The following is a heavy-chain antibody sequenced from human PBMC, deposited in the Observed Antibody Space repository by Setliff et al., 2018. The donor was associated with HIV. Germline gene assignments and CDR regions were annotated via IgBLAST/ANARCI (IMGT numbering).Heavy chain of an antibody. Sequence: GESLKISCAASGFIFSNYRMNWVRQAPGKGLEWVSSISSSSTYTFYADSVKGRFTISRDNAKNSLYLQMNSLRAEDTAVYYCASSGSGSYINWFGPWGQGTLVTVSS. CDR2: ISSSSTYT. D-gene: IGHD3-10*01. J-gene: IGHJ5*02. CDR1: GFIFSNYR. CDR3: ASSGSGSYINWFGP. V-gene: IGHV3-21*01.